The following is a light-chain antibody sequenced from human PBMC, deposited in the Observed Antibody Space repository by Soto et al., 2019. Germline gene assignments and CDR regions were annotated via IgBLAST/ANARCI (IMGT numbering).Light chain of an antibody. CDR3: QQYNDNWT. Sequence: DIQMTQSPSTLSASVGDRVTITCRASQSISSWLAWYQQKPGTAPNLLIYKASTLQSGVPSRFSGSGSGTEFTRTISSLQSDDSATYYCQQYNDNWTFGQGTKVEIK. CDR2: KAS. V-gene: IGKV1-5*03. J-gene: IGKJ1*01. CDR1: QSISSW.